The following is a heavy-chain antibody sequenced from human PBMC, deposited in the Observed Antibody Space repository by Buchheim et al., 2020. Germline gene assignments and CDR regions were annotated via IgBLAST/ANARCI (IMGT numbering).Heavy chain of an antibody. Sequence: EVQLVDSGGGLVQPGECLRLSCAASGFSFSGYAMSWVRQAPGKGLEWVSSISGSGATTFNADSVKGRFTISRDNSKNMLYLQMNSLGAEDTDVYFCAKGSRGYSNYYFDYWGQGTL. J-gene: IGHJ4*02. V-gene: IGHV3-23*04. D-gene: IGHD2-15*01. CDR3: AKGSRGYSNYYFDY. CDR1: GFSFSGYA. CDR2: ISGSGATT.